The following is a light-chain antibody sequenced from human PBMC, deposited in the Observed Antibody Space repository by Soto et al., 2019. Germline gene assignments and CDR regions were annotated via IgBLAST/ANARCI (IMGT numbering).Light chain of an antibody. V-gene: IGKV2-28*01. CDR2: LGS. CDR3: MQALQTPRA. CDR1: QSLLHSNGYNY. Sequence: VMTQSKLSLPVTPGEPASISCRSSQSLLHSNGYNYLDWYLQKPGQSPQLLIYLGSNRASGVPDRFSGSGSGTDFTLKISRVEAEDVGVYYCMQALQTPRAFGQRTLLAV. J-gene: IGKJ5*01.